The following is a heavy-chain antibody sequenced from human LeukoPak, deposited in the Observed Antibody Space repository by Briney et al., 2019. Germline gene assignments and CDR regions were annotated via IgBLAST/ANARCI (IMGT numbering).Heavy chain of an antibody. CDR1: GGSISSYY. CDR3: ARGCGGGSCYGSFDY. CDR2: IYYSGST. D-gene: IGHD2-15*01. V-gene: IGHV4-59*08. Sequence: PSETLSLTCTVSGGSISSYYWSWIRQPPGKGLASIGYIYYSGSTNYNPSLKSRVTISVDTSKNQFSLKLSPVTAADTAVYYCARGCGGGSCYGSFDYWGQGTLVTVSS. J-gene: IGHJ4*02.